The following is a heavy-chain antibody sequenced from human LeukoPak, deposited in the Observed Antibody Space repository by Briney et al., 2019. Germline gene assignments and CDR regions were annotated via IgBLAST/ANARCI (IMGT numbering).Heavy chain of an antibody. Sequence: SETLSLTCTVSGDSISSGDYYWSWIRQPAGKGLEWIGRISSSGSTNYNPSLKSRVTISVDTSKNQFSLKLSSVTAADTAVYYCARSYYGSGSTNYYYYYMDVWGKGTTVTISS. CDR1: GDSISSGDYY. CDR2: ISSSGST. D-gene: IGHD3-10*01. CDR3: ARSYYGSGSTNYYYYYMDV. J-gene: IGHJ6*03. V-gene: IGHV4-61*02.